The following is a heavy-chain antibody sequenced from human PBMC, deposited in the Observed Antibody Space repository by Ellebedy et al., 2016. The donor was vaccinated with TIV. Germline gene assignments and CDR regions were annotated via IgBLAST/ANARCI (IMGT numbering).Heavy chain of an antibody. D-gene: IGHD4-23*01. CDR2: INPYNGNT. V-gene: IGHV1-18*04. CDR3: ARYSEGGNYY. CDR1: GYTLSSYG. J-gene: IGHJ4*02. Sequence: AASVKVSCKAYGYTLSSYGISWVRQAPGQGLEWMGWINPYNGNTNYAQKFQDRVTMTTDTFTSTAYMGLRSLRSDDTDVYYCARYSEGGNYYWGQGSLVTVSS.